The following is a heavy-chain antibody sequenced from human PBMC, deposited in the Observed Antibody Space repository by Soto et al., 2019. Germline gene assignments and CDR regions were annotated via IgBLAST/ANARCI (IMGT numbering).Heavy chain of an antibody. D-gene: IGHD2-2*01. CDR2: IYYSGST. CDR3: ARALGYCSSTSCAGGYYGMDV. CDR1: GGSTSRYY. V-gene: IGHV4-59*01. J-gene: IGHJ6*02. Sequence: SETLSLPFTVSGGSTSRYYWSWIRQPPWKGMEWIGYIYYSGSTNYNPSLKSRVTISVDTSKNQFSLKLSSVTAADTAVYYCARALGYCSSTSCAGGYYGMDVWGQGTTVTVSS.